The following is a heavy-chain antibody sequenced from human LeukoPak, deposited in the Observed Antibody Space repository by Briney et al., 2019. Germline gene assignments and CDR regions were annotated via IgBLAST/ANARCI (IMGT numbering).Heavy chain of an antibody. J-gene: IGHJ5*02. V-gene: IGHV1-69*06. CDR2: IIPIFGTA. D-gene: IGHD5-18*01. CDR3: ARDKPTAMAGMDL. Sequence: GASVKVSCKASGGTFSNYAISWVRQAPGQGLEWMGGIIPIFGTANYAQKFQGRVTMTGDTSISIVYMELSRLRSDDTAVYYCARDKPTAMAGMDLWGQGTLVTVSS. CDR1: GGTFSNYA.